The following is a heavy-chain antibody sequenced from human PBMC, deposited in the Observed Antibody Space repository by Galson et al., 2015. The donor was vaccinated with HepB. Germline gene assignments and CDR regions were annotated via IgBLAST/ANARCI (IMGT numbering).Heavy chain of an antibody. CDR1: GFTFSSFE. CDR2: ISGSDNMI. J-gene: IGHJ4*02. D-gene: IGHD3-22*01. V-gene: IGHV3-48*03. CDR3: ARAARFESSGYYYFEQ. Sequence: SLRLSCAASGFTFSSFEMNWARQAPGKGLEWVSYISGSDNMIFYADSAKGRFTISRDNAKNSLYLQMNSLRAEDTAVYYCARAARFESSGYYYFEQWGQGTLVTVSS.